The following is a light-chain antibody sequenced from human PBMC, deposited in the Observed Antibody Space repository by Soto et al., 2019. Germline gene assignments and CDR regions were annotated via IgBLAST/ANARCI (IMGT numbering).Light chain of an antibody. CDR3: NSYTTINTVL. J-gene: IGLJ2*01. V-gene: IGLV2-14*01. Sequence: QSALTQPASVSGSPGQSITISCTGTSSDVGNYKYVSWYQQHPGKAPKLMIYDVNYRPSGVSNRFSGFKSGNTASLTISGLQAEDGADYYCNSYTTINTVLFGGGTKVTVL. CDR1: SSDVGNYKY. CDR2: DVN.